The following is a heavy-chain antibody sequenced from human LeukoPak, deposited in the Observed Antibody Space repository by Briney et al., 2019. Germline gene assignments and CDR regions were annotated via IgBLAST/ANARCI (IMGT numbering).Heavy chain of an antibody. Sequence: GGSLRLSCAASGFTFSSYAMSWVRQAPGKGLVWVSRINSDGSSTSYADSVKGRFTISRDNAKNTLYLQMNSLRAEDTAVYYCASLPYNWNTDYWGQGTLVTVSS. J-gene: IGHJ4*02. D-gene: IGHD1-20*01. CDR1: GFTFSSYA. CDR3: ASLPYNWNTDY. V-gene: IGHV3-74*01. CDR2: INSDGSST.